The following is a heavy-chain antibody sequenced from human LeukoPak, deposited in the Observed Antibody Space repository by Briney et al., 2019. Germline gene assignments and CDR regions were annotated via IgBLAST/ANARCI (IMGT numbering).Heavy chain of an antibody. Sequence: KPSETLSLTCAVYGGSFSGYYWSWIRQPPGKGLEWIGEINHSGSTNYNPSLQSRVNILVDTSKNQFSLSLTSVTAADTAVYYCARSYFSVGAFDIWGQGTMVTVSS. V-gene: IGHV4-34*01. D-gene: IGHD2/OR15-2a*01. CDR3: ARSYFSVGAFDI. J-gene: IGHJ3*02. CDR1: GGSFSGYY. CDR2: INHSGST.